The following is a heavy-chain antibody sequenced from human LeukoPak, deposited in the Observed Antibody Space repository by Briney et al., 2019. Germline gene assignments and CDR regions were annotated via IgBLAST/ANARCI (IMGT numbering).Heavy chain of an antibody. J-gene: IGHJ4*02. CDR1: GGSISSSNW. CDR2: IYHSGST. CDR3: ARKGYGDYNRNFHY. V-gene: IGHV4-4*01. D-gene: IGHD4-17*01. Sequence: SGTLSLTCAVSGGSISSSNWWSWVRQPPGKGLEWIGEIYHSGSTNYNPSLKSRVTISVDKSKNQFSLKLSSVTAADTAVYCCARKGYGDYNRNFHYWGQGTLVTVSS.